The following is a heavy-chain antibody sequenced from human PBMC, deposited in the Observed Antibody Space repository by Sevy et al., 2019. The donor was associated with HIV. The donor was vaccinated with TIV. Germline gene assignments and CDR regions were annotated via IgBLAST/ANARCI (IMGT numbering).Heavy chain of an antibody. CDR2: IGSDSSVM. D-gene: IGHD3-16*01. Sequence: GESLKISCVASGFRFSDEPMNWVRQAPGKGLEWISNIGSDSSVMSYADTVRGRFTVSRDNARNSLSLQLNSLRDEDTALYYCVRDTQFGFDYWGQGTLVTVSS. CDR3: VRDTQFGFDY. J-gene: IGHJ4*02. V-gene: IGHV3-48*02. CDR1: GFRFSDEP.